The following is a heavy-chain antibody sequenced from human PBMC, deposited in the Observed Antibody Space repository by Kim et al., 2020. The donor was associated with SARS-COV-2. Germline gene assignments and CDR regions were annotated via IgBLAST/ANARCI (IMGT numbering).Heavy chain of an antibody. V-gene: IGHV4-39*01. D-gene: IGHD6-19*01. CDR3: ARRARSGWHY. J-gene: IGHJ4*02. Sequence: SETLSLTCTVSGGSISSSSYYWGWIRQPPGKGLEWIGSIYYSGSTYYNPSLKSRVTISVDTSKNQFSLKLSSVTAADTAVYYCARRARSGWHYWGQGTLVTVSS. CDR2: IYYSGST. CDR1: GGSISSSSYY.